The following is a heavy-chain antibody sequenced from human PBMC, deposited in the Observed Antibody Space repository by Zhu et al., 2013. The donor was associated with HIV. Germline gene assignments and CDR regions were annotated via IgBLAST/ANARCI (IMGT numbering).Heavy chain of an antibody. V-gene: IGHV4-39*07. Sequence: VQLQESGPGLVKPSETLSLTCTVSGGSISSSSYYWGWIRQPPGKGLEWIGSIYYSGSTYYNPSLKSRVTISVDTSKNQFSLKLSSVTAADTAVYYCATNLQKWLRYYFDYWGQGTLVTVSS. D-gene: IGHD3-22*01. J-gene: IGHJ4*02. CDR2: IYYSGST. CDR1: GGSISSSSYY. CDR3: ATNLQKWLRYYFDY.